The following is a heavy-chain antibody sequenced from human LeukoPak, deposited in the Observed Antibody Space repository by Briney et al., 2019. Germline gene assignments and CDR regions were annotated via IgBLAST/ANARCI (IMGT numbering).Heavy chain of an antibody. CDR1: GFTFSSYA. J-gene: IGHJ3*02. D-gene: IGHD3-9*01. CDR3: AKSYDILTGYDDAFDI. CDR2: ISYNGSNK. V-gene: IGHV3-30-3*02. Sequence: GRSLRLSCAASGFTFSSYAMHWVRQAPGKGLEWVAVISYNGSNKYYADSVKGRFTISRDNSKNTLYLQMNSLRAEDTAVYYCAKSYDILTGYDDAFDIWGQGTMVTVSS.